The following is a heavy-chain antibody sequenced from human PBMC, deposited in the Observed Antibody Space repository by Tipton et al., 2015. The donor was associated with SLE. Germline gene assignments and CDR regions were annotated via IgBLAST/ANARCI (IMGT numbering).Heavy chain of an antibody. CDR3: ARTQGPAAFDY. CDR1: GGSFSGYY. Sequence: TLSLTCAVYGGSFSGYYWSWIRQPPGKGLEWIGEINHSGSTNYNPSLKSRVTISVDTSKNQFSLKLSSVTAADTAVYYCARTQGPAAFDYWGQGTLVTVSS. D-gene: IGHD6-13*01. V-gene: IGHV4-34*01. J-gene: IGHJ4*02. CDR2: INHSGST.